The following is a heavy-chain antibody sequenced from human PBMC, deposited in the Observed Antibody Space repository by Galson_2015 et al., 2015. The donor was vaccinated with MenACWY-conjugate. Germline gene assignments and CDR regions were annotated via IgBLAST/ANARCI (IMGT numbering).Heavy chain of an antibody. CDR2: IPSSGGT. CDR3: ARRRPRDIGGGFDI. CDR1: GGSLSTHDFY. Sequence: EPLSPTCTLSGGSLSTHDFYCRRVPPPPREGLGWVGEIPSSGGTHPHPSLQRRIYASVGTPQKQLSLNLASVTAADTALYYCARRRPRDIGGGFDIWGQGTLVTVSS. D-gene: IGHD2-15*01. V-gene: IGHV4-39*01. J-gene: IGHJ3*02.